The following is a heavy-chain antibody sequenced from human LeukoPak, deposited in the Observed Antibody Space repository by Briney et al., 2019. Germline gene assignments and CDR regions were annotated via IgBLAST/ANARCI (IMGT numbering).Heavy chain of an antibody. CDR1: GDSVSTTNW. V-gene: IGHV4-4*02. CDR3: ARERWGVVAASTYYYFYIDV. CDR2: IYHTGNT. D-gene: IGHD2-15*01. J-gene: IGHJ6*03. Sequence: SGTLSLTCAVSGDSVSTTNWWSWVRQTPGKGLEWIGEIYHTGNTNYNPSLRSRVNMSVDKPNNQFSLTLTSVTAADTAVYYCARERWGVVAASTYYYFYIDVWGKGTAVTVSS.